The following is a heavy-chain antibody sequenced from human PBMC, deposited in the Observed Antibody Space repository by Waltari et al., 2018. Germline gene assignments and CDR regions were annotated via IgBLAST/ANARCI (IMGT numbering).Heavy chain of an antibody. CDR1: GGSFSAYY. CDR3: ARITTVTTSAFDI. CDR2: INHSGST. J-gene: IGHJ3*02. Sequence: QVQLQQWGAGLLKPSETLSLTCAVYGGSFSAYYWSWIRQPPGKGLEWIGEINHSGSTNYNPSLKSRVTISVDTSKNQFSLRLSSVTAADTAVYYCARITTVTTSAFDIWGQGTMVTVSS. D-gene: IGHD4-17*01. V-gene: IGHV4-34*01.